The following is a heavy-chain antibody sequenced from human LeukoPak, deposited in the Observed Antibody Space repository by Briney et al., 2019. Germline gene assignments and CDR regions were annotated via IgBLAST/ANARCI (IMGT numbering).Heavy chain of an antibody. Sequence: SETLSLTCTVSGASISSSSYYWGWIRRPPGKGLEWIGSIYYSGSTYYNPSLKSRVTISVDTSKNQFSLKLSSVTAADTAVYYCARHSTSSGYSPFNYWGQGTLVTVSS. CDR1: GASISSSSYY. CDR3: ARHSTSSGYSPFNY. J-gene: IGHJ4*02. CDR2: IYYSGST. V-gene: IGHV4-39*01. D-gene: IGHD3-22*01.